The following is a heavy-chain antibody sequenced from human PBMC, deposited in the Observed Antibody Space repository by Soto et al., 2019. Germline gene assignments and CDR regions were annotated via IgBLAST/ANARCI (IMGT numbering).Heavy chain of an antibody. CDR2: IYYSGST. CDR1: GGSTSSYY. D-gene: IGHD3-16*01. CDR3: AAYIWGDAFDI. J-gene: IGHJ3*02. V-gene: IGHV4-59*03. Sequence: SETLSLTCTVSGGSTSSYYWNWIRQSPGKGLEWIGFIYYSGSTNYNPSLKSRVTISVDTSKNQFSLKLSSVTAADTAVYYCAAYIWGDAFDIRGQGTMVTVSS.